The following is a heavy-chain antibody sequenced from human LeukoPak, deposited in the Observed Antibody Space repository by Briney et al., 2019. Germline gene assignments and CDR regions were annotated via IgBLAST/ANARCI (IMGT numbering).Heavy chain of an antibody. Sequence: SETLSLTCTVSGGSISSGGYYWSWIRQPPGKGLEWIGYIYHSGSTYYNPSLKSRVTISVDRSKNQFSLKLSSVTAADTAVYYCARDRIAAAGGFDYWGQGTLVTVSS. CDR3: ARDRIAAAGGFDY. D-gene: IGHD6-13*01. CDR1: GGSISSGGYY. J-gene: IGHJ4*02. CDR2: IYHSGST. V-gene: IGHV4-30-2*01.